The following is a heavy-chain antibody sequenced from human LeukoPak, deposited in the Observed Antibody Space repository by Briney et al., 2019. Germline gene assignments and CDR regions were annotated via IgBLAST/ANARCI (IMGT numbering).Heavy chain of an antibody. J-gene: IGHJ4*02. V-gene: IGHV4-34*01. CDR3: ARLAMVRGALYYFDY. CDR2: IYHSGST. D-gene: IGHD3-10*01. CDR1: GGSFSGYY. Sequence: PSETLSLTCAVYGGSFSGYYWSWIRQPPGKGLEWIGSIYHSGSTFYNPSLKSRVTISVDPSKNQFSLKLSSVTAADTAVYYCARLAMVRGALYYFDYWGQGTLVTVSS.